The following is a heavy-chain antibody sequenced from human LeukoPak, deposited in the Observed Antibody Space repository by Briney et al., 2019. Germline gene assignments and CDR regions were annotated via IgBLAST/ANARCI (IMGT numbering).Heavy chain of an antibody. CDR3: ARVVADVFDI. CDR2: ARDKPKTYTT. D-gene: IGHD2-15*01. V-gene: IGHV3-72*01. J-gene: IGHJ3*02. Sequence: GGSLRLSCAASGFTFSDQYMDWVRQAPGKGLEWVGRARDKPKTYTTEYAASVKGRFTISRDDSKNSLYLLMNSLKIEDTAIYYCARVVADVFDIWGQGTMVTVSS. CDR1: GFTFSDQY.